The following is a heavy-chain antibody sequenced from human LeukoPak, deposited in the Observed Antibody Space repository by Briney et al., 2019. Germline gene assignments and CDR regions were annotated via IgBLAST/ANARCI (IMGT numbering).Heavy chain of an antibody. CDR1: GYTFTGYY. J-gene: IGHJ4*02. V-gene: IGHV1-2*02. D-gene: IGHD1-26*01. Sequence: GASVKVSCKASGYTFTGYYMHWVRQAPGQGLEWMGWINPKSGGTNYAQKFQGRVTMTRDTSISAAYMELTRLTSDDTAVYYCVREGRGGSYFYWGQGTLVTVSS. CDR2: INPKSGGT. CDR3: VREGRGGSYFY.